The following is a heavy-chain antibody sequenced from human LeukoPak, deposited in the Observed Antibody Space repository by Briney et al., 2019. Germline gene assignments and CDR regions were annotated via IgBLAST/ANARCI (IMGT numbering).Heavy chain of an antibody. CDR1: GFTFDDYA. Sequence: GGSLRLSCAASGFTFDDYAMHWVRQAPGKGLEWVSGISWNSGSIGYADSVKGRFTISRDNAKNSLYLQMNSLRAEDMALYYCAKDTNWEYSSSSVFDYWGQGTLVTVSS. D-gene: IGHD6-6*01. J-gene: IGHJ4*02. V-gene: IGHV3-9*03. CDR3: AKDTNWEYSSSSVFDY. CDR2: ISWNSGSI.